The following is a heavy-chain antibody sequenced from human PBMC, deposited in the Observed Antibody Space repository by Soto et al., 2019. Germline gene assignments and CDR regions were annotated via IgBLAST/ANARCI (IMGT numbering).Heavy chain of an antibody. CDR1: GDTLSELS. CDR3: ATERLGFCDSDNCYRHYFDS. CDR2: FDPEDDEI. D-gene: IGHD2-21*02. V-gene: IGHV1-24*01. J-gene: IGHJ4*02. Sequence: ASVKVSCKVSGDTLSELSIHWVRQAPGKGLEWVGRFDPEDDEIVYAQKFQGRVTMTEDTSTDTSYMEVTSLTSEDTAVYYCATERLGFCDSDNCYRHYFDSWGQGSLVTVSS.